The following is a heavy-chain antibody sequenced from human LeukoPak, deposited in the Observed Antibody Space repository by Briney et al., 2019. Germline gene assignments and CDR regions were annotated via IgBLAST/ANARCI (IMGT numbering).Heavy chain of an antibody. Sequence: EASVKVSFTASGCTFSSYAISWVRQAPAQGLEWMGGIIPIFGTANYAQKFQGRVTITADESTSTAYMDLSSLSSEDTAVYYCARERFLEWLSQYYYYGMDVWGQGTTVTVSS. CDR1: GCTFSSYA. CDR2: IIPIFGTA. D-gene: IGHD3-3*01. V-gene: IGHV1-69*13. J-gene: IGHJ6*02. CDR3: ARERFLEWLSQYYYYGMDV.